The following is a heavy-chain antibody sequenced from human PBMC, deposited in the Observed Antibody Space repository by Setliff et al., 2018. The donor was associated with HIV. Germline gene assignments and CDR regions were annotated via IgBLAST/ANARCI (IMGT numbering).Heavy chain of an antibody. D-gene: IGHD2-21*01. CDR2: INTYNGHT. CDR3: TRGGIYCGNDGCHRYFFDF. J-gene: IGHJ4*02. Sequence: ASVKVSCKASGYTLAGYFMHWVRQAPGQGLEWMGWINTYNGHTNYAEKFQDRVTMATDTSTRTVYMELRRLTSDDTALYYCTRGGIYCGNDGCHRYFFDFWGQGTLVTVSS. CDR1: GYTLAGYF. V-gene: IGHV1-18*04.